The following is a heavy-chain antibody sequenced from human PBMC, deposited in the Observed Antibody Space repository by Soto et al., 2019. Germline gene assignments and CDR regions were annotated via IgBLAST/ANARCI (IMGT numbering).Heavy chain of an antibody. J-gene: IGHJ4*02. V-gene: IGHV1-69*01. CDR1: GGTFSSYA. Sequence: QVQLVQSGAEVKKPGSSVKVSCKASGGTFSSYAISWVRQAPGQGLEWMGGIIPIFGTANYAQKFRGRVTITADESTSTAYMELSSLRSEDTAVYYCATPHPRYRRRYDFDYWGQGTLVTVSS. CDR3: ATPHPRYRRRYDFDY. D-gene: IGHD1-1*01. CDR2: IIPIFGTA.